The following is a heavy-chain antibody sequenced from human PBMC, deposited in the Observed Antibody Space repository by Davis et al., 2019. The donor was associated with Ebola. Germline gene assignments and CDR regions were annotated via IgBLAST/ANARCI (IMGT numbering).Heavy chain of an antibody. CDR1: GGSISSYY. CDR2: IYYSGST. J-gene: IGHJ4*02. Sequence: GSLRLSCTVSGGSISSYYWSWIRQPPGKGLEWIGYIYYSGSTNYNPSLKSRVTISVDTSKNQFSLKLSSVTAADTAVYYCAKTVGGPYFFDYWGQGTLVTVSS. V-gene: IGHV4-59*01. D-gene: IGHD6-19*01. CDR3: AKTVGGPYFFDY.